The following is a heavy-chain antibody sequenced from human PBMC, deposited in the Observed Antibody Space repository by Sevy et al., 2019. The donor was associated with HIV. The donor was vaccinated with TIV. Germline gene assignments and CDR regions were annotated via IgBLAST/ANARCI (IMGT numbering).Heavy chain of an antibody. J-gene: IGHJ4*02. Sequence: GGSLRLSCAASGFTFSSYAMHWVRQAPGKGLEWVAVISYDGSNKYYADSVKGRFTISRDNSKNTLYLQMNSLRAEDTAVYYCAKGEKYYDSSGLTVHFDYWGQGTLVTVSS. D-gene: IGHD3-22*01. CDR2: ISYDGSNK. CDR1: GFTFSSYA. CDR3: AKGEKYYDSSGLTVHFDY. V-gene: IGHV3-30-3*01.